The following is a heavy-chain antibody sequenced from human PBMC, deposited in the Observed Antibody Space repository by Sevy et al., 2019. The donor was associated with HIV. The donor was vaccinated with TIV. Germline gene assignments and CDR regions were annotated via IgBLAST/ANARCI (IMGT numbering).Heavy chain of an antibody. CDR3: AKRGTTYLPDY. D-gene: IGHD1-1*01. CDR1: GFTFSSYG. CDR2: ISYDGSNK. J-gene: IGHJ4*02. V-gene: IGHV3-30*18. Sequence: GGSLRLSCAASGFTFSSYGMHWVRQAPGKGLEWVAVISYDGSNKYYADSVKGRFTISRDNSKNTLYLQMNSLRAEDTAVYYCAKRGTTYLPDYWGQGTLVTVSS.